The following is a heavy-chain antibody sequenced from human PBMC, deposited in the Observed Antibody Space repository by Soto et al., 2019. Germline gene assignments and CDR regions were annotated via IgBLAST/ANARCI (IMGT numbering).Heavy chain of an antibody. CDR3: ATEPIYYNDGSGYYPLGP. D-gene: IGHD3-22*01. CDR1: GYSFATYG. Sequence: QVQLVQSGAEVKKPGASVKVSCKASGYSFATYGFSWVRQAPGQGLECVGWISAHNGDTHYSQKFQGRVTLTTDTSTNTGYMELRSLTSDDTAVYFCATEPIYYNDGSGYYPLGPWGQGTLVNVSS. J-gene: IGHJ5*02. CDR2: ISAHNGDT. V-gene: IGHV1-18*04.